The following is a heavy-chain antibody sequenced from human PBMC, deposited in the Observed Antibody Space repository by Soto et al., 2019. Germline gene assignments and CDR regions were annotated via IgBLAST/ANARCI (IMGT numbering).Heavy chain of an antibody. J-gene: IGHJ4*02. CDR2: INHSGST. V-gene: IGHV4-34*01. Sequence: PSETLSLTCAVYGGSFSGYYWSRIRQPPGKGLEWIGEINHSGSTNYNPSLKSRVTISVDTSKNQFSLKLSSVTAADTAVYYCARAVYCSSTSCSTGFDYWGQGTLVTVSS. CDR1: GGSFSGYY. D-gene: IGHD2-2*01. CDR3: ARAVYCSSTSCSTGFDY.